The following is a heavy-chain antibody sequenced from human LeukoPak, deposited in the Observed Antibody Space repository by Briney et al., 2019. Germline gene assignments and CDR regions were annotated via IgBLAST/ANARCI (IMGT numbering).Heavy chain of an antibody. CDR2: IYPGDSDT. J-gene: IGHJ3*02. D-gene: IGHD5-24*01. CDR3: ASQRWLQSRAAFDI. Sequence: GESLKISCKGSGYSFTSYWIGWVRQMPGKGLEWMGIIYPGDSDTRYNPSFQGQVTISAYKSISTAYLQWSSLKASDTAMYYCASQRWLQSRAAFDIWGQGTMVTVSS. CDR1: GYSFTSYW. V-gene: IGHV5-51*01.